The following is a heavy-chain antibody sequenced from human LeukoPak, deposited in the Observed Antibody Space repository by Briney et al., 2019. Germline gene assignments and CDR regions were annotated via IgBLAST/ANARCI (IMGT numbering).Heavy chain of an antibody. Sequence: GASVKVSCKASGGTFSSYAISWVRQAPGQGLEWMGGIIPIFGTANYAQKFQGRVTITADESTSTAYMELSSLRSEDTAVYYCARDNYDILTGTPQGGMDVWAKGPRSPSPQ. J-gene: IGHJ6*04. CDR1: GGTFSSYA. D-gene: IGHD3-9*01. V-gene: IGHV1-69*13. CDR2: IIPIFGTA. CDR3: ARDNYDILTGTPQGGMDV.